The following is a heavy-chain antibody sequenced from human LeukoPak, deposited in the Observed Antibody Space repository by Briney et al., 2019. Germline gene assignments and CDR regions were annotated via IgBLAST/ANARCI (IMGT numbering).Heavy chain of an antibody. Sequence: GGSLRLSCAASGFTFNSYAMSWVRQAPGKGLEWVSAISGSGGSTYYADSVKGRFTISRDNSKNTLYLQMNSLRAEDTAVYYCATRPITTVVTTDYWGQGTLVTVSS. CDR3: ATRPITTVVTTDY. V-gene: IGHV3-23*01. CDR2: ISGSGGST. J-gene: IGHJ4*02. D-gene: IGHD4-23*01. CDR1: GFTFNSYA.